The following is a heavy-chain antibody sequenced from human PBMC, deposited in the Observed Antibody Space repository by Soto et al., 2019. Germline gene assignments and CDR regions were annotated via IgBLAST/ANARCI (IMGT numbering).Heavy chain of an antibody. CDR2: IYYSGST. J-gene: IGHJ3*02. CDR1: GGSISSYY. D-gene: IGHD3-10*01. Sequence: QVQLQESGPGLVKPSETLSLTCTVSGGSISSYYWSWIRQPPGKGLEWIGYIYYSGSTNYNPSLKSRVTISVDTSKNQFSLKLSSVTAADTAVYYCARHVVRGVGKAFDIWGQGTMVTVSS. V-gene: IGHV4-59*08. CDR3: ARHVVRGVGKAFDI.